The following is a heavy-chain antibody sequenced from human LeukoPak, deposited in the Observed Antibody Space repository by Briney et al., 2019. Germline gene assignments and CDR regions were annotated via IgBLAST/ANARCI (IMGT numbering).Heavy chain of an antibody. Sequence: WGSLRLSCAASGFTFSSYWMSWVCQAPGKGLEWVANIKQDESEKYYVDSVKGRFTISRDNAKNSLYLQMNSLRAEDTAVYYCARAKNYYDSSGYTYFDYWGQGTLVTVSS. CDR2: IKQDESEK. CDR1: GFTFSSYW. V-gene: IGHV3-7*01. CDR3: ARAKNYYDSSGYTYFDY. J-gene: IGHJ4*02. D-gene: IGHD3-22*01.